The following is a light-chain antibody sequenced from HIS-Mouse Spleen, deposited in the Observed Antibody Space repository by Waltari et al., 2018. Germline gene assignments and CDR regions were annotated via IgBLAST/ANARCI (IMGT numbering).Light chain of an antibody. CDR3: QSYDSSNHVSAV. V-gene: IGLV6-57*02. J-gene: IGLJ7*01. CDR1: SGSLASTY. Sequence: NFMLTQPHSVSESPGKTVTISCTGSSGSLASTYVQVYQQRPGSAPTTVIYEDNQRPSGVPDRFSGSIDSSSNSASLTISGLKTEDEADYYCQSYDSSNHVSAVFGGGTQLTVL. CDR2: EDN.